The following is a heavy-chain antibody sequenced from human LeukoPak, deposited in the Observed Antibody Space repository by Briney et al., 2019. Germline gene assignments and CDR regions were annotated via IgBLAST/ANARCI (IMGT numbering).Heavy chain of an antibody. Sequence: ASVKVSCKASGYTFTSYDINWVRQATGQGLEWMGWMNPNSGNTGYAQKFQGRVTMTRNTSISTAYMELSSLRSEDTAVYYCARDSSGLNAFDIWGQGTMVTVSS. CDR3: ARDSSGLNAFDI. CDR2: MNPNSGNT. V-gene: IGHV1-8*01. J-gene: IGHJ3*02. D-gene: IGHD3-22*01. CDR1: GYTFTSYD.